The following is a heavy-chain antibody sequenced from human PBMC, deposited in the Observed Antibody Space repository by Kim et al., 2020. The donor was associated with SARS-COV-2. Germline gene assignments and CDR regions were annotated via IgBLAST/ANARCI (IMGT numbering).Heavy chain of an antibody. J-gene: IGHJ4*02. V-gene: IGHV3-72*01. Sequence: GGSLRLSCAASGFILSDHFVDWVRQAPGKGLEWLGRSRQKVNSYTTEYAASVKGRFTISRDDVRNSLYLQMNSLKTEDTAVYYCGRGFCAGAGCYSGFFWGQGTLLIVSS. D-gene: IGHD2-15*01. CDR3: GRGFCAGAGCYSGFF. CDR2: SRQKVNSYTT. CDR1: GFILSDHF.